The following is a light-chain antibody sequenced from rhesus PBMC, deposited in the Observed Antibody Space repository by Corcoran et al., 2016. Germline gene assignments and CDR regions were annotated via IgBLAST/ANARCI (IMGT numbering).Light chain of an antibody. Sequence: DIQMTQSPSSLSASVGDRVTITCRASENVNNYLNWYQQKPGKAPKLLIYKASTLQSGVPSRLSGRGSGTDYTFTISSLQPEDVATYYCQHGYGTPLTFGGGTKVEIK. CDR2: KAS. J-gene: IGKJ4*01. CDR3: QHGYGTPLT. V-gene: IGKV1-74*01. CDR1: ENVNNY.